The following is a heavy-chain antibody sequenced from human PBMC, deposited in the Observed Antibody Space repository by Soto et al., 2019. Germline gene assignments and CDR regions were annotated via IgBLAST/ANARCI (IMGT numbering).Heavy chain of an antibody. Sequence: ASVKVSCKASGYTFTSYYMHWVRQAPGQGLEWMGIIIPSGGSTSYAQNFQGRVTMTTDTSTSTVYMELRSLRSDDTAVYYCARDRDWNLDYWGQGTPVTVSS. CDR1: GYTFTSYY. V-gene: IGHV1-46*01. CDR2: IIPSGGST. CDR3: ARDRDWNLDY. J-gene: IGHJ4*02. D-gene: IGHD1-1*01.